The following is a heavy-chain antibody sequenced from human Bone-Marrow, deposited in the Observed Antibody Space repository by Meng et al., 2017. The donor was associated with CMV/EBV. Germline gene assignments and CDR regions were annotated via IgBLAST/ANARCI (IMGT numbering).Heavy chain of an antibody. CDR1: GFTFSSYA. D-gene: IGHD1-1*01. CDR2: ISYDGSNK. CDR3: ASDSTTGTGRGAFDI. J-gene: IGHJ3*02. V-gene: IGHV3-30-3*01. Sequence: GESLKISCAASGFTFSSYAMHWVRQAPGKGLEWVAVISYDGSNKYYADSVKGRFTISRDNSKNTLYLQMNSLRAEDTAVYYCASDSTTGTGRGAFDIWGQGTMVTGSS.